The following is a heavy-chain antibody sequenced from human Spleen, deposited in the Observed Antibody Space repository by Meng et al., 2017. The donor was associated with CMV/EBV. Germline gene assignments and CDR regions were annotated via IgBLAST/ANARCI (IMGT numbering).Heavy chain of an antibody. Sequence: ESLKISCAASGFTFSSFWMSWVRQPPGKGLEWIGNIYYNGSPNYNPSLRSRVTISVDTSRNQFSLRLSSVTAADTAVYYCARAGITGTTYWFDPWGQGSLVTVSS. CDR2: IYYNGSP. CDR1: GFTFSSFW. J-gene: IGHJ5*02. V-gene: IGHV4-59*01. D-gene: IGHD1-7*01. CDR3: ARAGITGTTYWFDP.